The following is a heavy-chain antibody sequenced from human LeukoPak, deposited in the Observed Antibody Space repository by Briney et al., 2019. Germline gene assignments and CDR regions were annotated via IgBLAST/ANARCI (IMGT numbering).Heavy chain of an antibody. Sequence: GGSLRLSCAASGFTFSNAWMSWVRQAPGKGLEWVGRIKSKTDGGTTDYAAPVKGRFTISRDDSKNTLYLQMNSLRAEDTAVYYCAASPTYGDYSYYYYYMDVWGKGTTVTVSS. V-gene: IGHV3-15*01. CDR3: AASPTYGDYSYYYYYMDV. D-gene: IGHD4-17*01. J-gene: IGHJ6*03. CDR1: GFTFSNAW. CDR2: IKSKTDGGTT.